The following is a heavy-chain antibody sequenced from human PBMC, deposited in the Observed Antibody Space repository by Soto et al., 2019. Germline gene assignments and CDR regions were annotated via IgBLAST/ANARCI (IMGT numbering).Heavy chain of an antibody. CDR2: INPNSGGT. CDR3: ARERRAARHWFDP. Sequence: ASVKVSCKASGYTFTGYYMHWVRQAPGQGLEWMGWINPNSGGTNYAQKFQGWVTMTRDTSISTAYMELSRLRSDDTAVYCCARERRAARHWFDPWGQGTLVTVSS. D-gene: IGHD6-6*01. CDR1: GYTFTGYY. J-gene: IGHJ5*02. V-gene: IGHV1-2*04.